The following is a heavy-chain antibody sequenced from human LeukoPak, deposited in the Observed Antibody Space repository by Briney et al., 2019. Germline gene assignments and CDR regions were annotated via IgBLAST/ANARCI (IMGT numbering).Heavy chain of an antibody. CDR2: INWNGEST. J-gene: IGHJ5*02. CDR1: GFTFDGYG. D-gene: IGHD1-26*01. Sequence: GGSLRLSCAASGFTFDGYGMGWVRQTPGKGLEWVSGINWNGESTGYADSVKGRFTISRDNAKNFLYLEMNSLGAEDTALYYCAREWGYSGSYNEGWFDPWGQGTLVTVSS. CDR3: AREWGYSGSYNEGWFDP. V-gene: IGHV3-20*04.